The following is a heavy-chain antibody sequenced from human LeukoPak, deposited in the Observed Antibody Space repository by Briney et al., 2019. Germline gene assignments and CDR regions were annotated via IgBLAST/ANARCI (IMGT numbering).Heavy chain of an antibody. CDR3: ARAWIYSGYVYFVY. D-gene: IGHD5-12*01. V-gene: IGHV3-64*01. J-gene: IGHJ4*02. Sequence: GGSLRLSCAASGFTFSYYAMLWVRQSTGRGLEYVSSISSNGGSTYYAKSVKGRFTISRDNSQNTLYLQMGGLRTQDMAVYYCARAWIYSGYVYFVYWGQGTLVTVSS. CDR2: ISSNGGST. CDR1: GFTFSYYA.